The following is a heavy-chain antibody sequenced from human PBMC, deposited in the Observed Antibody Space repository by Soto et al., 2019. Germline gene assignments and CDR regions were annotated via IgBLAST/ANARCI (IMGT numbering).Heavy chain of an antibody. J-gene: IGHJ3*02. CDR2: IYYSGST. CDR1: GGSISSYY. D-gene: IGHD5-12*01. Sequence: SETLSLTCTVSGGSISSYYWSWIRQPPGKGLEWIGYIYYSGSTNYNPSLKSRVTISVDTSKNQFSLKLSSVTAADTAVFYCARGGYEDGWYAFDIWGQGKMVTVSS. V-gene: IGHV4-59*01. CDR3: ARGGYEDGWYAFDI.